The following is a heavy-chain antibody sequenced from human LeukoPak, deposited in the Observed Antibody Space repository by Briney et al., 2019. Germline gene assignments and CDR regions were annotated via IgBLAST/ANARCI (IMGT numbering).Heavy chain of an antibody. D-gene: IGHD3-22*01. J-gene: IGHJ6*02. CDR2: ISYDGSNK. Sequence: GRSLRLSCAASGFTFSSYAMHWVRQAPGKGLEWVAVISYDGSNKYYADSVKGRFTIPRDNSKNTLYLQMNSLRAEDTAVYYCARDAGVVVITRVYYGMDVWGQGTTVTVSS. CDR1: GFTFSSYA. CDR3: ARDAGVVVITRVYYGMDV. V-gene: IGHV3-30*04.